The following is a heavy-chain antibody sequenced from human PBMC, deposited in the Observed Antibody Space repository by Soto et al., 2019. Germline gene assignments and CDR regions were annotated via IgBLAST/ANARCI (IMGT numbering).Heavy chain of an antibody. Sequence: GESLKISCKGSGYIFTNYWIAWVRQMPGKGLEWMGIIHPGDSDTRYSPSFQGQVTISADKSISTAYLQWSSLKASDTAMYYCARHTSSGWYSCFDYWGQGTLVTVSS. CDR2: IHPGDSDT. CDR3: ARHTSSGWYSCFDY. D-gene: IGHD6-19*01. J-gene: IGHJ4*02. V-gene: IGHV5-51*01. CDR1: GYIFTNYW.